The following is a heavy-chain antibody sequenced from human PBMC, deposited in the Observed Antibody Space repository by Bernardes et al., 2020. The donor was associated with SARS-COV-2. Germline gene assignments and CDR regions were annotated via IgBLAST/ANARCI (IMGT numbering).Heavy chain of an antibody. J-gene: IGHJ4*02. CDR3: VKDSLAYYHGSGSYYNH. Sequence: GSLRLSCAGSGFTFDDYTMYWVRQTPGQRLEWVSLVNWDATSTYYSDSVKGRFIISRDNSKNSLYLQMNSLRTEDTALYYCVKDSLAYYHGSGSYYNHWAQGTLVTVSS. V-gene: IGHV3-43*01. D-gene: IGHD3-10*01. CDR2: VNWDATST. CDR1: GFTFDDYT.